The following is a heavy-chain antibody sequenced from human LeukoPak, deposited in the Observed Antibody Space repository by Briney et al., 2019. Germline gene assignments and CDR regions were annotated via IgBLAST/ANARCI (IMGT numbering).Heavy chain of an antibody. CDR2: IYYSGST. J-gene: IGHJ4*02. CDR3: ARVGDSSGYYLYYFDY. V-gene: IGHV4-59*01. Sequence: SETLSLTCTVSGGSLSSYYWSWLRQPPGKGLEWIGYIYYSGSTNYNPSLKSRVTISVDTSKNQFSLKLSSVTAADTAVYYCARVGDSSGYYLYYFDYWGQGTLVTVSS. D-gene: IGHD3-22*01. CDR1: GGSLSSYY.